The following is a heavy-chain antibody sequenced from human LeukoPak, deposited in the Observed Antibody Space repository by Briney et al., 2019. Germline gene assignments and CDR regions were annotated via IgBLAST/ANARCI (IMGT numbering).Heavy chain of an antibody. CDR3: AIGGPVTMIWGVIDY. CDR2: INPNSGGT. CDR1: GNTFTDYY. J-gene: IGHJ4*02. Sequence: ASVKVSCKASGNTFTDYYLHWVRQAPGQGLEWMAWINPNSGGTNYAYNFQGRVTMTRDTSISTAHMELSSLRSDDTAVYYCAIGGPVTMIWGVIDYWGQGTLVTVSP. V-gene: IGHV1-2*07. D-gene: IGHD3-10*01.